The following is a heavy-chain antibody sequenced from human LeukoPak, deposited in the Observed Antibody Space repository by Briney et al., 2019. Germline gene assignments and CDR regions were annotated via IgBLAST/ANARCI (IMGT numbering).Heavy chain of an antibody. CDR1: GGSISSYY. V-gene: IGHV4-4*07. Sequence: SETLSLTCTVSGGSISSYYWSWIRQPAGKGLEWIGRIYTSGSTNYNPSLKSRVTISVDKSKNQFSLKLSSVTAADTAVYYCARDGVTIFGVFIAFDYWGQGTLVTVSS. CDR2: IYTSGST. CDR3: ARDGVTIFGVFIAFDY. D-gene: IGHD3-3*01. J-gene: IGHJ4*02.